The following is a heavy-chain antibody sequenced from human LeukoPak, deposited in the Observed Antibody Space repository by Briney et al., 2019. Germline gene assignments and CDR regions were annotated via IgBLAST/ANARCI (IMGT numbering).Heavy chain of an antibody. Sequence: GGSLRLSCAASGFTVSSNYMGWVRQAPGKGLEWVSVIYSGGSTYYADSVKGRFTISRDNSKNTLYLQMNSLRAEDTAVYYCARQTPGYSSGWYFDYWGQGTLVTVSS. CDR3: ARQTPGYSSGWYFDY. J-gene: IGHJ4*02. V-gene: IGHV3-53*01. D-gene: IGHD6-19*01. CDR1: GFTVSSNY. CDR2: IYSGGST.